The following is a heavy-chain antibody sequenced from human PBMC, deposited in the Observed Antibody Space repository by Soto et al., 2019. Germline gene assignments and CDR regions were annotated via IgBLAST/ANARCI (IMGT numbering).Heavy chain of an antibody. Sequence: SETLSLTCTVSGGSISSYYWSWIRQPPGKGLEWIGYIYYSGSTNYNPSLKSRGTISVDTSKNQFSLKLSSVTAADTAVYYCARVRWLQFPYFDYWGQGTLVTVSS. CDR3: ARVRWLQFPYFDY. CDR2: IYYSGST. CDR1: GGSISSYY. J-gene: IGHJ4*02. V-gene: IGHV4-59*01. D-gene: IGHD5-12*01.